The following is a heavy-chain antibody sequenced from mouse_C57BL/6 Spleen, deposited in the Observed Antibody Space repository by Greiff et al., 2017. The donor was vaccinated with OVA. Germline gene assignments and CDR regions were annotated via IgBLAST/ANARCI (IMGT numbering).Heavy chain of an antibody. CDR2: IDPNRGGT. D-gene: IGHD4-1*01. CDR1: GYTFTSYW. J-gene: IGHJ2*01. CDR3: ARDWDGYLDD. Sequence: VQLKQPGAELVKPGASVKLSCKASGYTFTSYWMHWVKQRPGRGLEWIGRIDPNRGGTKYNEKFKSKATLTVDKPSSTAYMQLSSLTSEDSAVYYCARDWDGYLDDWGQGTTLTVSS. V-gene: IGHV1-72*01.